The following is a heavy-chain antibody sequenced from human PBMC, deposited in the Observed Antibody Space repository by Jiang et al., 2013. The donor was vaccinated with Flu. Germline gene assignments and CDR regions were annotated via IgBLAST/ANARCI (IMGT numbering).Heavy chain of an antibody. CDR3: AKDFNPHFSNSDAFDI. V-gene: IGHV3-23*01. Sequence: QLLESGGGLVQPGGSLRLSCAASGFTFSRFAMSGVRQAPGKGLEWISVIYGSGDSTHYADSVKGRFTISRDNSNNTLFLQMNSLRAEDTAFYYCAKDFNPHFSNSDAFDIWGQGTLVTVSS. J-gene: IGHJ3*02. D-gene: IGHD3-3*02. CDR1: GFTFSRFA. CDR2: IYGSGDST.